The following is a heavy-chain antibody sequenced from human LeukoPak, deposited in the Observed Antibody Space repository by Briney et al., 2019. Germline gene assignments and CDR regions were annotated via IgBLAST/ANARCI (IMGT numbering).Heavy chain of an antibody. V-gene: IGHV4-38-2*02. J-gene: IGHJ6*03. Sequence: SETLSLTCTVSSHSITYNYCGWIRQSPGKGLEWLGGVSQRGITYYNPSLQSRVTMSRDTSNNQLSLRLTSVTAADTAIYYCVSHETPYYYIDVWGKGTTVTISS. CDR1: SHSITYNY. CDR3: VSHETPYYYIDV. CDR2: VSQRGIT.